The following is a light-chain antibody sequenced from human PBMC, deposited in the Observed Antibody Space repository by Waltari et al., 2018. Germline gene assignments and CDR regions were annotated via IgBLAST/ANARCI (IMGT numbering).Light chain of an antibody. CDR2: AAS. CDR3: QQNYTTLRT. J-gene: IGKJ1*01. Sequence: DIQMTQSPSSLSASVGDRVNITCRASQSIRSYINWYQQKPGKAPKLLIYAASNLQSGFPSRFRGKGSETDFSLTISGLQPEDFVTYYCQQNYTTLRTFGLGTKVEIK. CDR1: QSIRSY. V-gene: IGKV1-39*01.